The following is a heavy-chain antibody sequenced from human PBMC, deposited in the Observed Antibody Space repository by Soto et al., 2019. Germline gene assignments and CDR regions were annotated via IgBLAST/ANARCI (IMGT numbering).Heavy chain of an antibody. CDR3: ARSVEMATNFHX. V-gene: IGHV1-46*01. Sequence: ASVKVSCKASGYTFTSYYLHWVRQAPGQGLEWMGIINPSGGSTTYAQKFQGRVTMTRDTSTSKVYMELSSLRSEDTAVFYCARSVEMATNFHXWGQGTLVTVSX. D-gene: IGHD5-12*01. J-gene: IGHJ4*02. CDR1: GYTFTSYY. CDR2: INPSGGST.